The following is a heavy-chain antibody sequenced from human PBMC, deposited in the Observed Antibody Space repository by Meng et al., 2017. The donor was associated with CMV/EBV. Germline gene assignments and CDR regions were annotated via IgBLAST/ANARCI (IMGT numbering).Heavy chain of an antibody. V-gene: IGHV3-30-3*01. J-gene: IGHJ6*02. CDR2: ISYDGSNK. D-gene: IGHD2-2*01. CDR1: GFTSSSYA. CDR3: ARDGARYCSSTSCYLNYYYGMDV. Sequence: GESLKISCAASGFTSSSYAMHWVRQAPGKGLEWVAVISYDGSNKYYADSVKGRFTISRDNSKNTLYLQMNSLRAEDTAVYYCARDGARYCSSTSCYLNYYYGMDVWGQGTTVTVSS.